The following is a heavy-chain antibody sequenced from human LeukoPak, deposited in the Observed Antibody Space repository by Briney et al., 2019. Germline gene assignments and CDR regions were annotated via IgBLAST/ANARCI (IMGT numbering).Heavy chain of an antibody. Sequence: PGGSLRLSCAASGFTVSSNYMSWVRQAPGKGLEWVSVIYSGGSTYYADSVKGRFTISRDNSKNTLYLQMGSLRAEDMAVYYCARGRWLQPFDYWGQGTLVTVSS. D-gene: IGHD5-24*01. J-gene: IGHJ4*02. CDR1: GFTVSSNY. V-gene: IGHV3-66*01. CDR2: IYSGGST. CDR3: ARGRWLQPFDY.